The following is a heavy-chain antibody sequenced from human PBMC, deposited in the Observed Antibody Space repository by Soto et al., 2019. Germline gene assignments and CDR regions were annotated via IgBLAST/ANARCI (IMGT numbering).Heavy chain of an antibody. J-gene: IGHJ6*02. CDR3: ATAPGGVFQYAMDV. CDR1: GFTFRNYE. Sequence: GGTLRLSCTASGFTFRNYEMSWVRRAPGKGLEWLSYISDDGTSMQYAESLKGRFTISRDNSKNSVYIQMSSLRGDDTAVYFCATAPGGVFQYAMDVWGQGVTVTVSS. CDR2: ISDDGTSM. D-gene: IGHD2-8*01. V-gene: IGHV3-48*03.